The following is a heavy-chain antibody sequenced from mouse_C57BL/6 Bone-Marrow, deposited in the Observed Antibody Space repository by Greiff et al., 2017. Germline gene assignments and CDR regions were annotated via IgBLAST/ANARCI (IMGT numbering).Heavy chain of an antibody. V-gene: IGHV1-81*01. J-gene: IGHJ2*01. Sequence: QVHVKQSGAELARPGASVKLSCKASGYTFTSYGISWVKQRTGQGLEWIGEIYPRSGNTYYNEKFKGKATLTADKSSSTAYMELRSLTSEDSAVYFCAREGYYGSSYDYWGQGTTLTVSS. D-gene: IGHD1-1*01. CDR1: GYTFTSYG. CDR3: AREGYYGSSYDY. CDR2: IYPRSGNT.